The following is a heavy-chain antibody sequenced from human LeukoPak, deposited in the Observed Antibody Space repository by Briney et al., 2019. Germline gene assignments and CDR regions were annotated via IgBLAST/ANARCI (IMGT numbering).Heavy chain of an antibody. CDR1: GFTFSTYA. CDR2: ISTNGGST. J-gene: IGHJ4*02. Sequence: GGSLRLSCSASGFTFSTYAMDWVRQAPGKGLEYVSGISTNGGSTYYADSVKGRFTISRDNSKNTLYLQMSSLRAEDTGVYYCVKDRGGSGSYYRGTFDYWGQGALVTVSS. D-gene: IGHD3-10*01. V-gene: IGHV3-64D*06. CDR3: VKDRGGSGSYYRGTFDY.